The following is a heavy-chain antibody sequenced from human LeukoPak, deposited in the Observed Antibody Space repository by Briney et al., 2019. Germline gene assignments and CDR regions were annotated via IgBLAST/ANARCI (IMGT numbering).Heavy chain of an antibody. CDR2: IYTSGST. D-gene: IGHD4/OR15-4a*01. J-gene: IGHJ4*02. CDR3: ARRGKGLDYDFDY. V-gene: IGHV4-61*02. Sequence: SETLSLTCTVSGGSISSGSYYWSWIRQPAGKGLEWIGRIYTSGSTNYNPSLKSRVTISVDTSKNQFSLKLSSVTAADTAVYYCARRGKGLDYDFDYWGQGTLVTVSS. CDR1: GGSISSGSYY.